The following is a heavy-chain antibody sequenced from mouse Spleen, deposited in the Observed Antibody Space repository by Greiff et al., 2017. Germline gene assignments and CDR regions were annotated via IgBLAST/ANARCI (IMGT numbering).Heavy chain of an antibody. D-gene: IGHD2-3*01. Sequence: QVQLQQPGAELVKPGASVKLSCKASGYTFTSYWMHWVKQRPGQGLEWIGMIHPNSGSTNYNEKFKSKATLTVDKSSSTAYMQLRSLTSEDSAVYYCARWLLRAMDYWGQGTSVTVSS. J-gene: IGHJ4*01. CDR1: GYTFTSYW. CDR2: IHPNSGST. V-gene: IGHV1-64*01. CDR3: ARWLLRAMDY.